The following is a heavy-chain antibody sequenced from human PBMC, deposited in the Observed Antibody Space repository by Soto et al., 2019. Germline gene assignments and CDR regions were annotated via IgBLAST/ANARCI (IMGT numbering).Heavy chain of an antibody. CDR2: ISYDGSNK. D-gene: IGHD3-10*01. CDR3: PPWFGAFDS. V-gene: IGHV3-30*03. CDR1: GFTFSSYG. J-gene: IGHJ5*01. Sequence: QVQLVESGGGVVQPGRSLRLSCAASGFTFSSYGMHWVRQAPGKGLEWVAVISYDGSNKYYADSVKGRFTISRDNSKTTLYLKRNSLRAGDTAVYSCPPWFGAFDSWAMEPWSPSPQ.